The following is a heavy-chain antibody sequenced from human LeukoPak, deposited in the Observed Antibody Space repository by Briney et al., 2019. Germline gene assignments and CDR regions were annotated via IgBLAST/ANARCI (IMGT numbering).Heavy chain of an antibody. CDR1: GGSINSYY. D-gene: IGHD5-12*01. J-gene: IGHJ3*02. V-gene: IGHV4-59*08. CDR2: IHHTGST. CDR3: ARRYSGYGNAFDI. Sequence: SETLSLTCTVSGGSINSYYWSWIRQPPGKGLEWIGEIHHTGSTSYNPSLKSRVSISPDTSKNQFSLKLYSVTAADTAVYYCARRYSGYGNAFDIWGQGTMVTVSS.